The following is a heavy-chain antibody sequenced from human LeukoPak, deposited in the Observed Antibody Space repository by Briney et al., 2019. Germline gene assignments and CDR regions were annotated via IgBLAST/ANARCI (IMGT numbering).Heavy chain of an antibody. CDR1: GFTFSSYA. J-gene: IGHJ4*02. V-gene: IGHV3-23*01. CDR3: AKDRSSGYLPGGTFDY. D-gene: IGHD3-22*01. Sequence: TGGSLRLSCAASGFTFSSYAMSWVRQAPGKGLEWVSAISGSGGSTYYADSVKGRFTISRDNSKNTLYLQMNSLRAEDTAVYYCAKDRSSGYLPGGTFDYWGQGTLVTVSS. CDR2: ISGSGGST.